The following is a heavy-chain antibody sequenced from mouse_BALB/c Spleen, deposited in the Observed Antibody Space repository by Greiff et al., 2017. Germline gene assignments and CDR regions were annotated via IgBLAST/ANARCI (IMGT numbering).Heavy chain of an antibody. CDR2: INPSTGYT. Sequence: QVHVKQSGPELVRPGASVKMSCKASGYTFTSYWMHWVKQRPGQGLEWIGYINPSTGYTEYNQKFKDKATLTADKSSSTAYMQLSSLTSEDSAVYYCARNYGSSYKAWFAYWGQGTLVTVSA. CDR1: GYTFTSYW. V-gene: IGHV1-4*01. J-gene: IGHJ3*01. D-gene: IGHD1-1*01. CDR3: ARNYGSSYKAWFAY.